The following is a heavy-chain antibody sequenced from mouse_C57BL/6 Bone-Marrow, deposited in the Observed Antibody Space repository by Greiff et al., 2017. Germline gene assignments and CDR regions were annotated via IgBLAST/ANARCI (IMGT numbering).Heavy chain of an antibody. CDR3: TGPLYYYG. CDR1: GFTFSNYW. J-gene: IGHJ3*01. V-gene: IGHV6-3*01. D-gene: IGHD1-1*01. Sequence: EVKLQESGGGLVQPGGSMKLSCVASGFTFSNYWMNWVRQSPEKGLEWVAQIRLKSDNYATHYAESVKGRFTISRDDSKSSVYLQMNKLRAEDTGIYYCTGPLYYYGGGQGTLVTVSA. CDR2: IRLKSDNYAT.